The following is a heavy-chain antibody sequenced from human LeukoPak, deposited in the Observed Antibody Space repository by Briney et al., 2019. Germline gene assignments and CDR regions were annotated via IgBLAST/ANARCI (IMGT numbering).Heavy chain of an antibody. CDR3: ATISAQTFDI. CDR2: IKPDGIDK. D-gene: IGHD5-24*01. Sequence: PGGSLRLSCVGSGFTFRNHWVNGVRQSPRKGLEWVANIKPDGIDKYYVDSARGRFTVSRDNAKNSAFLQMNSLRAEDTAIYYCATISAQTFDIWGQGTLVSVSS. J-gene: IGHJ3*02. V-gene: IGHV3-7*01. CDR1: GFTFRNHW.